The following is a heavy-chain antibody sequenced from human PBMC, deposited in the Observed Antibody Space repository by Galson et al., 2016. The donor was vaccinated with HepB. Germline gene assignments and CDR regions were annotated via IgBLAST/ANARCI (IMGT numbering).Heavy chain of an antibody. CDR2: IYYSGNT. D-gene: IGHD3-22*01. J-gene: IGHJ2*01. V-gene: IGHV4-31*03. CDR3: AGEPYASSGYFWYFGL. CDR1: GGSISSGGYY. Sequence: PLSLTCTVSGGSISSGGYYWTWIRQHPGKGLDWIGYIYYSGNTYYNPSLKSRVTISVDTSKNQFSLKLSSVTAADTAVYYCAGEPYASSGYFWYFGLWGRGTLVTVSS.